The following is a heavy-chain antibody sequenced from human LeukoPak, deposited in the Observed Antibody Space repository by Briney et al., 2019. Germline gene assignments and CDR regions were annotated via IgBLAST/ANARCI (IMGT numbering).Heavy chain of an antibody. CDR1: GGSFSGYY. CDR3: ARGSHDYGDSWAL. D-gene: IGHD4-17*01. J-gene: IGHJ4*02. Sequence: PSETLSLTCAVYGGSFSGYYWSWIRQPPGKGLEWIGEINHSGSTNYNPSLKSRVTISVDTSKNQFSLKLSSVTAADTAVYYCARGSHDYGDSWALWGQGTLVTVSS. V-gene: IGHV4-34*01. CDR2: INHSGST.